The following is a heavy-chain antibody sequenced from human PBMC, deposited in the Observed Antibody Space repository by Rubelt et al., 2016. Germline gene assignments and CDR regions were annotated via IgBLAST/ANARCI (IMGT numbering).Heavy chain of an antibody. V-gene: IGHV4-39*01. CDR2: IYYSGST. D-gene: IGHD6-13*01. Sequence: QLQLQESGPGLVKPSETLSLTCTVSGGSISSSSYYWGWIRQPPGKGLEWIGSIYYSGSTYYNPPPKSRVTISVDTSKNQFSLKLSSMTAADTAVYYCARQWGSRPYYFDYWGQGTLVTVSS. CDR3: ARQWGSRPYYFDY. CDR1: GGSISSSSYY. J-gene: IGHJ4*02.